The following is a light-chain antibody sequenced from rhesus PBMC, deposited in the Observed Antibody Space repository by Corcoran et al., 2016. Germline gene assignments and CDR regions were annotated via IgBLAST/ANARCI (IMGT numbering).Light chain of an antibody. CDR3: AVWDDSLRNDV. V-gene: IGLV1S4*01. CDR1: NSNIGKNN. CDR2: YTN. J-gene: IGLJ6*01. Sequence: QSVLTQPPSASGAPGQSVTISCSGSNSNIGKNNVYWYQQLPGTAPKLLIYYTNRRPSGVPDRFSGSKSGTSASLAITGLRSDDEADYYCAVWDDSLRNDVFGSGTKLTVL.